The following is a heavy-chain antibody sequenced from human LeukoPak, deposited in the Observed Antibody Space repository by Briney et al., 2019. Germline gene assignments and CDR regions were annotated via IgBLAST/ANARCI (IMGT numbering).Heavy chain of an antibody. CDR2: ISYDGSNK. Sequence: GRSLRLSCAASGFTFSSYGMHWVRQAPGKGLEWVAVISYDGSNKYYADSVKGRFTISRDNSKNTLYLQMSSLRPEDTAVYYCARDFGVIRRSWGQGTLVSVSS. CDR3: ARDFGVIRRS. V-gene: IGHV3-30*03. D-gene: IGHD3-3*01. J-gene: IGHJ5*02. CDR1: GFTFSSYG.